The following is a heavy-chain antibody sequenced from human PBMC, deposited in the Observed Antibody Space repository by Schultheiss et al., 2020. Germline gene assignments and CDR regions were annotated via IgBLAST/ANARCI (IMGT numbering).Heavy chain of an antibody. V-gene: IGHV4-61*05. D-gene: IGHD3-10*01. CDR1: GGSISSSSYY. CDR2: IYYSGST. J-gene: IGHJ4*02. CDR3: ARGSRKKMVRGVISSYFDY. Sequence: SETLSLTCTVSGGSISSSSYYWGWIRQPPGKGLEWIGYIYYSGSTNYNPSLKSRVTISVDTSKNQFSLKLSSVTAADTAVYYCARGSRKKMVRGVISSYFDYWGQGTLVTVSS.